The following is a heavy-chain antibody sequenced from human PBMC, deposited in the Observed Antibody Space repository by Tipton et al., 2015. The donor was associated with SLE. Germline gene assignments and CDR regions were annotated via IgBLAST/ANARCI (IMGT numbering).Heavy chain of an antibody. Sequence: SLRLSCAASGFTLSSYGMHWVRQAPGKGLEWVAVISYDGSNKYYADSVKGRFTISRDNSKNTLYLQMNSLRAEDTAVYYCARGLTSGYVDYWGQGTLVTVSS. CDR1: GFTLSSYG. D-gene: IGHD3-3*01. CDR3: ARGLTSGYVDY. CDR2: ISYDGSNK. V-gene: IGHV3-30*03. J-gene: IGHJ4*02.